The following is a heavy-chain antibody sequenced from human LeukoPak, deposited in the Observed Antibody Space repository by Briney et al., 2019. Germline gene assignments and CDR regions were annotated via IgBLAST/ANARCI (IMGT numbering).Heavy chain of an antibody. CDR1: GGSISSYY. J-gene: IGHJ3*02. V-gene: IGHV4-59*01. CDR3: ARSRDAFDI. Sequence: PSETLSLTCTVSGGSISSYYWSWIRQPPGKGLEWIGYIYYSGSTNYNPSLKSRVTISVDTSENQFSLKLSSVTAADTAVYYCARSRDAFDIWGQGTMVTVSS. CDR2: IYYSGST.